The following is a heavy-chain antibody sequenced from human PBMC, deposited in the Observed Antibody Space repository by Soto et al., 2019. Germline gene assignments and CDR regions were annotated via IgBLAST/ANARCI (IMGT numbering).Heavy chain of an antibody. CDR1: GFNFCFFG. V-gene: IGHV3-30*03. D-gene: IGHD1-20*01. J-gene: IGHJ4*02. CDR3: AIINVSFDFDT. Sequence: QIQLVESGGDVVQPGKSLRLSCAASGFNFCFFGMHWVRQAPGKGLEWVAFISGDGINTQYADSVRGRFTLSRDYSRKTLYLQMASLRDEDTALYYCAIINVSFDFDTWGLGTLVTVSS. CDR2: ISGDGINT.